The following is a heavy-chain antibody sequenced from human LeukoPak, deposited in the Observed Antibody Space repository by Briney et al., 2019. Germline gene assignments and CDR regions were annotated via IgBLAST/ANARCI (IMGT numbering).Heavy chain of an antibody. V-gene: IGHV1-18*01. D-gene: IGHD3-22*01. CDR1: GYTFNSYG. CDR2: IHTYNGHT. CDR3: ARDQYYDSKGWFDP. J-gene: IGHJ5*02. Sequence: ASVKVSCKSSGYTFNSYGITWVRQAPGQGLEWMGWIHTYNGHTNYAQKLQGRVTMTTDTSTSTAYMELRSLRSDDTAVYYCARDQYYDSKGWFDPWGQGTLVSVSS.